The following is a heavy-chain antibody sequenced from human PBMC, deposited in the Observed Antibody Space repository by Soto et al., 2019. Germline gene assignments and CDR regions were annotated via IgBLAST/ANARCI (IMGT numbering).Heavy chain of an antibody. J-gene: IGHJ6*02. Sequence: GGSLRLSCAASGFIFSGSTIHWVRQAPGKGLEWVCRISSRANNFASSSSESVRGRFTFVRDASKKKNYLKMNNLKTEGTTAYYCARGQQAANGDYYCHGLDVWGQGTSVTVSS. CDR2: ISSRANNFAS. V-gene: IGHV3-73*01. D-gene: IGHD6-25*01. CDR3: ARGQQAANGDYYCHGLDV. CDR1: GFIFSGST.